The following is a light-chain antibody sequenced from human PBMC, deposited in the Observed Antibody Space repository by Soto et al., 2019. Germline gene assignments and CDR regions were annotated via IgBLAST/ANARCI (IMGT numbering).Light chain of an antibody. Sequence: QSVLTQSPSASASLGASVNLTCTLSSGHRSYAIAWHQQQPEKGPRYLMKLNSDGSHSKGDGIPDRFSGSSSGAERYLTISSLQSGDEADYYCQTWGTGIQVFGGGTKLTVL. J-gene: IGLJ3*02. V-gene: IGLV4-69*01. CDR3: QTWGTGIQV. CDR1: SGHRSYA. CDR2: LNSDGSH.